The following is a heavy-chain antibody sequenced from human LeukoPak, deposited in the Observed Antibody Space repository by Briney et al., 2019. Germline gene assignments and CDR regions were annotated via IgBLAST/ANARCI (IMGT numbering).Heavy chain of an antibody. CDR2: IWYDGNNK. V-gene: IGHV3-33*01. Sequence: PGESLRLSCAAPGFTLSTYGMHWVRQAPGKGLEWVADIWYDGNNKFSADSLKGRFTISTDNSKNTVCLQMYTLRDADTALYYFAAANGEGWFDPWGQGTQVTVSS. J-gene: IGHJ5*02. D-gene: IGHD4-17*01. CDR1: GFTLSTYG. CDR3: AAANGEGWFDP.